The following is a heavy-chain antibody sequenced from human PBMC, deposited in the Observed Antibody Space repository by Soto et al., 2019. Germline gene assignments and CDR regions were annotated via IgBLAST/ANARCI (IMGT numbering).Heavy chain of an antibody. CDR2: INHSGST. V-gene: IGHV4-34*01. Sequence: PSETLSLTCAVYGGSFSGYYWSWIRQPPGKGLEWIGEINHSGSTNYNTSLKSRVTISVDTSKNQFSLKLSSVTAADTAVYYCARGRGLDPWGQVTLVT. CDR1: GGSFSGYY. J-gene: IGHJ5*02. CDR3: ARGRGLDP.